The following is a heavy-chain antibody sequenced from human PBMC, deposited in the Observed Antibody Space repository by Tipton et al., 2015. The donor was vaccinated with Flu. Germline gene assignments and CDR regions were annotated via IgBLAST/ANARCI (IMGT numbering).Heavy chain of an antibody. CDR1: DGSFSGYY. D-gene: IGHD3-3*01. CDR3: ARVGDLWSGTNYGLDV. CDR2: FYTTGST. V-gene: IGHV4-59*10. J-gene: IGHJ6*02. Sequence: TLSLTCAVNDGSFSGYYWSWIRQPAGKGLEWIGRFYTTGSTNYSPSLRSRVIMSVDTSKNQFSLRLSSVTAADAAVYYCARVGDLWSGTNYGLDVWGQGTTVTVSS.